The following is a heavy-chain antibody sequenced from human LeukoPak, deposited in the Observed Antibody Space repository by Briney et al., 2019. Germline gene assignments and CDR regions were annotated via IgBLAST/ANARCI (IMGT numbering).Heavy chain of an antibody. J-gene: IGHJ4*02. V-gene: IGHV4-61*09. CDR1: GGSISSANYY. CDR2: IYTSGST. CDR3: ARLVPRYGSGSQSDY. D-gene: IGHD3-10*01. Sequence: SETLSLTCTVSGGSISSANYYWSWIRQPAGKGLEWIGHIYTSGSTNYNPSLKSRVTISVDTSKNQFSLKLNSVTAADTAVYYCARLVPRYGSGSQSDYWGQGTLVTVSS.